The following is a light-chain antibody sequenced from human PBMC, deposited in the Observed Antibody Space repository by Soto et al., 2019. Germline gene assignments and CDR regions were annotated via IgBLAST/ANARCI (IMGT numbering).Light chain of an antibody. Sequence: IQLTQSPSSMSASVGDRVTISCRASQGIANFLAWYQQKPGKALKLLIYGASTLQSGVPSRFSGSGSGTDFTLTISSLQPEDFATYYCQKLNRFPSHFGPGTKVDIK. J-gene: IGKJ3*01. CDR1: QGIANF. CDR3: QKLNRFPSH. CDR2: GAS. V-gene: IGKV1-9*01.